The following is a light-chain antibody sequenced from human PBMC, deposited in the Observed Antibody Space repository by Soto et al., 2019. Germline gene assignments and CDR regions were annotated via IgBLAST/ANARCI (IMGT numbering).Light chain of an antibody. Sequence: QAVVTRSPSASASLGASVKLTCTLSSGHSSYAIAWHQQQPEKGPRYLMKLNSDGSHSKGDGIPDRFSGSSSGAERYLTISSLQSEDDADYYCQTWGTGIHYVFGTGTQLTVL. CDR1: SGHSSYA. CDR2: LNSDGSH. J-gene: IGLJ1*01. CDR3: QTWGTGIHYV. V-gene: IGLV4-69*01.